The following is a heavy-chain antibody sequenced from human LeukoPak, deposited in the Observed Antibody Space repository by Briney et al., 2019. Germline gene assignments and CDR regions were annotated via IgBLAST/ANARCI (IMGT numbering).Heavy chain of an antibody. V-gene: IGHV3-66*01. D-gene: IGHD3-9*01. CDR3: ARGKTSDDIIEDAFDV. J-gene: IGHJ3*01. CDR2: LYSGGGA. Sequence: GGSLRLSCAASGFSVNTNYMTWVRQAPGKGLEWVSVLYSGGGAYYADSVKDRFTISRDYSQNTLLLQMNSLRAEDTALYYCARGKTSDDIIEDAFDVWGQGTMVAVSS. CDR1: GFSVNTNY.